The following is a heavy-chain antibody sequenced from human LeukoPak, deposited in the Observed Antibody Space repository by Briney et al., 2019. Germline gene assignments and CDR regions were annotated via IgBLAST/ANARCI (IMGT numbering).Heavy chain of an antibody. Sequence: GGSLRLSCAASGFTFNHFWMSWIRQAPGKGLEWVSGISGSGGSTYYADSVKGRFTISRDNSKNTLYLQMNSLTDEDTAVYYCAKKWGVGTTTLDYFDYWGQGTLVTVSS. CDR2: ISGSGGST. V-gene: IGHV3-23*01. CDR1: GFTFNHFW. CDR3: AKKWGVGTTTLDYFDY. J-gene: IGHJ4*02. D-gene: IGHD1-26*01.